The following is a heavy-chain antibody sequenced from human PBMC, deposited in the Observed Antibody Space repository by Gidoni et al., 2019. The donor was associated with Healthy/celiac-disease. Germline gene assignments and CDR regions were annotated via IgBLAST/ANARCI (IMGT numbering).Heavy chain of an antibody. J-gene: IGHJ6*02. D-gene: IGHD1-26*01. CDR2: IYYSGST. V-gene: IGHV4-59*08. CDR1: GAPISSYY. Sequence: QVQLQESGPGLVKPSETLSRTCPVPGAPISSYYWSWIRQPPGKGLEWIGYIYYSGSTNYNPSLKSRVTISVDTSKNQFSLKLSSVTAADTAVYYCARREVGSDYGMDVWGQGTTVTVSS. CDR3: ARREVGSDYGMDV.